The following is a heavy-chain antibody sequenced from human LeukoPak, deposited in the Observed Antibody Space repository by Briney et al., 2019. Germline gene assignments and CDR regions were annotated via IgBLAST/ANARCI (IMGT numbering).Heavy chain of an antibody. CDR3: ARVVRFLEWSPSDYYYYYMDV. V-gene: IGHV1-8*03. Sequence: GASVKVSCKASEYTFTSYDINWVRQATGQGLEWMGWMNPNSGNTGYAQKFQGRVTITRNTSISTAYMELSSLRSEDTAVYYCARVVRFLEWSPSDYYYYYMDVWGKGTTVTVSS. D-gene: IGHD3-3*01. CDR1: EYTFTSYD. CDR2: MNPNSGNT. J-gene: IGHJ6*03.